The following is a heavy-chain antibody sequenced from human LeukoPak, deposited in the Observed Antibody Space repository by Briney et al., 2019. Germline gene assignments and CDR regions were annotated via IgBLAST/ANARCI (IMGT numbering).Heavy chain of an antibody. Sequence: GGSLRLSCAASGFTFSNYGMHWVRQAPGKGLEWVAFIRYDGSNKYYADSVKGRFTISRDNSKNTVYLQMNSLRAEDTAVYYCARGLERLGRFDPWGQGTLVTVSS. CDR2: IRYDGSNK. D-gene: IGHD6-6*01. CDR1: GFTFSNYG. V-gene: IGHV3-30*02. CDR3: ARGLERLGRFDP. J-gene: IGHJ5*02.